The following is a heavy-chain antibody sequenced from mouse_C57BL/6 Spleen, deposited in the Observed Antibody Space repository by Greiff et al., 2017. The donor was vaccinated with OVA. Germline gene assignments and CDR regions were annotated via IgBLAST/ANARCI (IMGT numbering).Heavy chain of an antibody. D-gene: IGHD1-1*01. V-gene: IGHV2-3*01. J-gene: IGHJ4*01. CDR2: IWGDGST. CDR3: AKPGSSYDYALDY. CDR1: GFSLTSYG. Sequence: VQGVESGPGLVAPSQSLSITCTVSGFSLTSYGVSWVRQPPGKGLEWLGVIWGDGSTNYHSALISRLSISKDKSKSQVFLKLNSRHTDDTATDYCAKPGSSYDYALDYWGQGTSVTVSS.